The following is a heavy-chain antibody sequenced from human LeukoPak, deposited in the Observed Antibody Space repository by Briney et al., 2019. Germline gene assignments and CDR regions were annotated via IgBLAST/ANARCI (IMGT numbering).Heavy chain of an antibody. CDR1: GFTFSSYW. J-gene: IGHJ4*02. CDR2: IKQDGSEK. D-gene: IGHD3-10*01. V-gene: IGHV3-7*01. Sequence: GGSLRLSCAASGFTFSSYWMSWVRQAPGKGLEWVANIKQDGSEKYYVDSVKGRFTISRDIAKNSLYLQMNSLRAEDTAVYYCARGRGSGSYYASAIDYWGQGTLVTVSS. CDR3: ARGRGSGSYYASAIDY.